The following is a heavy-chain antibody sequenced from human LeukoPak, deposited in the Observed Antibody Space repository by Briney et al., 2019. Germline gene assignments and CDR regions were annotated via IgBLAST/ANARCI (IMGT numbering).Heavy chain of an antibody. Sequence: SETLSLTCTVSGGSISSGSYYWSWIRQPAGKGLEWIGRIYTSGSTNYNPSLKSRVTISVDTSKNQFSLKLSSVTAADTAVYYCATIDQYYYDSSGYSDAFDIWGQGTMVTVSS. D-gene: IGHD3-22*01. CDR3: ATIDQYYYDSSGYSDAFDI. J-gene: IGHJ3*02. CDR2: IYTSGST. V-gene: IGHV4-61*02. CDR1: GGSISSGSYY.